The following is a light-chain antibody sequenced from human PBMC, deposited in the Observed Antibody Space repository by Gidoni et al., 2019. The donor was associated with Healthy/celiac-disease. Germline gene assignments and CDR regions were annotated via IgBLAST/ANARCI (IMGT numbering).Light chain of an antibody. J-gene: IGKJ5*01. CDR3: QQYGSSAPIT. CDR2: GAA. V-gene: IGKV3-20*01. CDR1: QSVSSSD. Sequence: ELVLTHSPGTLSWSPGEIATLSCRASQSVSSSDLAWYQQKPGQAPRLLSDGAASRATGIPDRFSGSGSGTDFTLTIRRLEPEEFAVYYCQQYGSSAPITFGQGTRLEIK.